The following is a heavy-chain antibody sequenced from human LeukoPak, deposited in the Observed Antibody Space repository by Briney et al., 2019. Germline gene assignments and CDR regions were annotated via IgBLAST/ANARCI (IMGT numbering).Heavy chain of an antibody. CDR2: ISSSSSYI. CDR3: ARGPYQLLPFDY. J-gene: IGHJ4*02. Sequence: GGFLRLSCAASGFTFSSYSMNWVRQAPGKGLEWVSSISSSSSYIYYADSVKGRFTISRDNAKNSLYLQMNSLRAEDTAVYYCARGPYQLLPFDYWGQGTLVTVSS. V-gene: IGHV3-21*01. CDR1: GFTFSSYS. D-gene: IGHD2-2*01.